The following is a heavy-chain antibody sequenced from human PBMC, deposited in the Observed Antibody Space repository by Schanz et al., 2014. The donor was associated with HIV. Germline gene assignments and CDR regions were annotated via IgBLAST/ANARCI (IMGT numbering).Heavy chain of an antibody. D-gene: IGHD1-26*01. Sequence: EVQLVESGGGLVQPGGSLRLSCAASRFTFSSYWMHWVRQAPGKGLVWVSRINSDGSSTSYADSVKGRFTISRDNAKNTLYLQMNSLRAEDTAVYYCAKDGSWEAFDAFDIWGQGTMVTVSP. CDR3: AKDGSWEAFDAFDI. CDR2: INSDGSST. CDR1: RFTFSSYW. V-gene: IGHV3-74*01. J-gene: IGHJ3*02.